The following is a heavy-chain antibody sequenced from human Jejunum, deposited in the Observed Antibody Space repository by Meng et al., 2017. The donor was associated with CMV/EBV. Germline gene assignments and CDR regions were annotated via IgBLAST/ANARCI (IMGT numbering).Heavy chain of an antibody. D-gene: IGHD3-3*01. V-gene: IGHV1-69*06. Sequence: YVFGWVRQAPGQGLEWVGGVIPILTSSNYAQKFQGRVTIIADKSTTTVYMEVSSLKSEDTAIYYCASGTIFGVVTPYYYGLDVWGQGTTVTVSS. J-gene: IGHJ6*02. CDR2: VIPILTSS. CDR1: YV. CDR3: ASGTIFGVVTPYYYGLDV.